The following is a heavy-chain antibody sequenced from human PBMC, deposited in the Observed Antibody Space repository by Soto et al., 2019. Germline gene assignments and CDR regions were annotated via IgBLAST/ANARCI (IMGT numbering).Heavy chain of an antibody. J-gene: IGHJ4*02. CDR3: AREMAALNYFDY. CDR1: GFTFSSYS. Sequence: XXSLRLSFAASGFTFSSYSMHWVLQAPGKGLEWVSYISSSSSTIYYADSVKGRFTISRDNAKNSLYLQMNRLRAEDTAVYYCAREMAALNYFDYWGQGTLVTVSS. CDR2: ISSSSSTI. D-gene: IGHD2-15*01. V-gene: IGHV3-48*01.